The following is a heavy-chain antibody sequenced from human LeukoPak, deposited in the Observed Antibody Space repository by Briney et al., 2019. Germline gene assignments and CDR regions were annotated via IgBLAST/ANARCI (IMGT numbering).Heavy chain of an antibody. CDR2: VNNDGSAT. CDR3: TSFFETN. D-gene: IGHD2/OR15-2a*01. Sequence: GGSLRLSCAASRFIFTNYWIHWVRQAPGKGLVWVSHVNNDGSATSYADSVEGRFTISRDSAKNTVYLHVNSLRVEDTAVYYCTSFFETNWGQGTLVTVSS. CDR1: RFIFTNYW. V-gene: IGHV3-74*01. J-gene: IGHJ4*02.